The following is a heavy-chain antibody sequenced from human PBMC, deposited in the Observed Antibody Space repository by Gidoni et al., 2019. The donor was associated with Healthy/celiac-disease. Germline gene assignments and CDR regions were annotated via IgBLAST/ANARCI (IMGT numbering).Heavy chain of an antibody. Sequence: EVQLVESGGGLVQPGRSLRLSCAAAGFTLDDYAMHWVRQAPGKGLEWVSGISWNSGSIGYADSVKGRFTISRDNAKNSLYLQMNSLRAEDTALYYCAKAKFSSIAVAGAYFDYWGQGTLVTVSS. CDR1: GFTLDDYA. CDR2: ISWNSGSI. V-gene: IGHV3-9*01. CDR3: AKAKFSSIAVAGAYFDY. J-gene: IGHJ4*02. D-gene: IGHD6-19*01.